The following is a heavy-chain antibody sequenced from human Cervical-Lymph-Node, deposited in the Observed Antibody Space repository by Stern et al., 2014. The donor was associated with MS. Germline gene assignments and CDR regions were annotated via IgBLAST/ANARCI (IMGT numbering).Heavy chain of an antibody. CDR2: IYYSGTT. V-gene: IGHV4-59*01. Sequence: QVQLQESGPGLLRPSATLSLTCTVSGASITSYYWSWIRQPPGKGLEWIGYIYYSGTTSYNASLKGRVAISIDASKTQFSLRLSSVTAADTAVYYCARATDLWGQGTLVTVSS. J-gene: IGHJ5*02. CDR1: GASITSYY. CDR3: ARATDL.